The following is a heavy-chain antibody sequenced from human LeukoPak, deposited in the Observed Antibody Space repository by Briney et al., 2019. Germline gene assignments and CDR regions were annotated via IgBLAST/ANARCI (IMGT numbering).Heavy chain of an antibody. D-gene: IGHD6-13*01. V-gene: IGHV3-33*01. CDR2: IWYDGSNK. CDR1: GFTFSSYG. CDR3: AREWRGSSYF. J-gene: IGHJ4*02. Sequence: GGSLRLSCAASGFTFSSYGMHWVRQAPGKGLEWVAVIWYDGSNKYYADSVKGRFTISRDNAKDSLYLQMNSLRAEDTAVYYCAREWRGSSYFRGQGTLVTVSS.